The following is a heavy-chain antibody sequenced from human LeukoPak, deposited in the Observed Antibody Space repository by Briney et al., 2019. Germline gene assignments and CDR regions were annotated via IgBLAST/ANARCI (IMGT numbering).Heavy chain of an antibody. J-gene: IGHJ4*02. CDR2: LKQDGSEK. CDR1: GFTFSSFW. Sequence: GGSLRLSCAASGFTFSSFWMSWVRQAPGKGLEWVANLKQDGSEKYYVDSVKGRFTISRDNGKNSLYLQMNSLRAEDTAVYYCARDHDYVRGNYRSIQDYWGQGTLVTVSS. CDR3: ARDHDYVRGNYRSIQDY. D-gene: IGHD3-16*02. V-gene: IGHV3-7*01.